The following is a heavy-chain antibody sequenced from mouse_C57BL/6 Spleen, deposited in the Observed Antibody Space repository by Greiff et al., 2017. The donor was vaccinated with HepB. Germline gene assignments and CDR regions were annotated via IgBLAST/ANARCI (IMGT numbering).Heavy chain of an antibody. CDR3: ARVLITTVVAENWYFDV. Sequence: EVQLQASGPGLVKPSQSLSLTCSVTGYSITSGYYWNWIRQFPGNKLVWMGYISYDGSNNYNPSLKNRISIPRDTSKNQFFLKLNSVTTEDTATYYCARVLITTVVAENWYFDVWGTGTTVTVSS. V-gene: IGHV3-6*01. CDR2: ISYDGSN. J-gene: IGHJ1*03. D-gene: IGHD1-1*01. CDR1: GYSITSGYY.